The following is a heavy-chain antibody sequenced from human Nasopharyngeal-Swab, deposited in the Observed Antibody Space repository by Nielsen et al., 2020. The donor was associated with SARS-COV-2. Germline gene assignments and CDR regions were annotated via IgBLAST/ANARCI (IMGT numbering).Heavy chain of an antibody. V-gene: IGHV3-30*04. Sequence: GESLKISCTASGFTFSNYAMHWVRRAPGKGLEWVAVISYDGSSKYHADSVRGRFTVSRDNSKNTVFLQMNSLRVEDTAMYYCARTEPQWELLGYCQHWGQGSMVSVSS. CDR1: GFTFSNYA. D-gene: IGHD1-26*01. CDR3: ARTEPQWELLGYCQH. CDR2: ISYDGSSK. J-gene: IGHJ1*01.